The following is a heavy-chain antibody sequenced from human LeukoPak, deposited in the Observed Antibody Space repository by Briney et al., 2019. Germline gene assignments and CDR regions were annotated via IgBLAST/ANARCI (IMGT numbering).Heavy chain of an antibody. V-gene: IGHV4-59*08. J-gene: IGHJ6*02. CDR3: ARHPSDRNYGMDV. CDR1: GGSISSYY. CDR2: IYYSGST. Sequence: SETLSLTCTVSGGSISSYYWSWIRQPPRKGLEWIGYIYYSGSTNYNPSLKSRVTISVDTSKNQFSLKLSSVTSADTAVYYCARHPSDRNYGMDVWGQGTTVTVSS.